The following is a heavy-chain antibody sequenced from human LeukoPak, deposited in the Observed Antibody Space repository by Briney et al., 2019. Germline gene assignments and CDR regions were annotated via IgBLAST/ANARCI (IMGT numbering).Heavy chain of an antibody. CDR3: AREDSSWYMNWFDP. Sequence: GGSLRLSCAASGFTFSSYGMPWVRQAPGKGLEWVAVIWYDGSNKYYADSVKGRFTISRDNSKNTLYLQMNSLRAEDTAVYYCAREDSSWYMNWFDPWGQGTLVTVSS. V-gene: IGHV3-33*01. D-gene: IGHD6-13*01. CDR2: IWYDGSNK. CDR1: GFTFSSYG. J-gene: IGHJ5*02.